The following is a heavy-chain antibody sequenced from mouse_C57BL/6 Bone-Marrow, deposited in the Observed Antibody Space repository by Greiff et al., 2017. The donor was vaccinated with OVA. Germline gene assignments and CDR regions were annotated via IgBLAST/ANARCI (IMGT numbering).Heavy chain of an antibody. D-gene: IGHD1-1*01. Sequence: EVKLVESVAELVRPGASVKLSCTASGFNIKNTYMHWVKQRPEQGLEWIGRIDPANGNTKYAPKFQGKATITADTSSNTAYLQLSSLTSEDTAIDYCAPITTVVARDAMDYWGQGTSVTVSS. CDR1: GFNIKNTY. CDR2: IDPANGNT. CDR3: APITTVVARDAMDY. V-gene: IGHV14-3*01. J-gene: IGHJ4*01.